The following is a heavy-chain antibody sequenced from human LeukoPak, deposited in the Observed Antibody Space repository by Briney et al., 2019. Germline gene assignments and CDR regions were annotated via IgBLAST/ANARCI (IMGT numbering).Heavy chain of an antibody. CDR2: IYYSGST. V-gene: IGHV4-59*08. Sequence: PSETLSLTCTVSGSSISSYYWSWIRQPPGKGLEWIGYIYYSGSTNYNPSLKSRVTISVDTSKNQFSLKLSSVTAADTAVYYCARRTMVRGVTLLDIWGQGTMVTVSS. D-gene: IGHD3-10*01. CDR3: ARRTMVRGVTLLDI. CDR1: GSSISSYY. J-gene: IGHJ3*02.